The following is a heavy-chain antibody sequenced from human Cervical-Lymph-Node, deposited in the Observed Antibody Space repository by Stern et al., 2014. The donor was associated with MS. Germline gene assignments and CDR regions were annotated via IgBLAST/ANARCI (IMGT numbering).Heavy chain of an antibody. J-gene: IGHJ6*02. Sequence: QVQLQESGPGLVQSSQTLSLTCTVSGGSISSDDYYWSLIRQSPGKGLEWIGYIFYSGITYYNPSLKSRVTISVYTSKSHFSLKLSSVTAADTAVYYCARDRPIFGVVNPSYYYGMDVWGQGTTVTVSS. D-gene: IGHD3-3*01. CDR1: GGSISSDDYY. CDR3: ARDRPIFGVVNPSYYYGMDV. CDR2: IFYSGIT. V-gene: IGHV4-30-4*01.